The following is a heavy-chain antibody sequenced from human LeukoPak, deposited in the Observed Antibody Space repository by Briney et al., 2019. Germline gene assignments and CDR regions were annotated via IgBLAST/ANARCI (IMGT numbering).Heavy chain of an antibody. D-gene: IGHD3-22*01. V-gene: IGHV4-39*07. J-gene: IGHJ5*02. CDR1: GGSISSSSYY. CDR3: ARNSRFPLWLFSWFDP. CDR2: IYYSGST. Sequence: PSETLSLTCTVSGGSISSSSYYWGWIRQPPGKGLEWIGSIYYSGSTYYNPSLKSRVTISVDTSKNQFSLKLSSVTAADTAVYYCARNSRFPLWLFSWFDPWGQGTLVTVSS.